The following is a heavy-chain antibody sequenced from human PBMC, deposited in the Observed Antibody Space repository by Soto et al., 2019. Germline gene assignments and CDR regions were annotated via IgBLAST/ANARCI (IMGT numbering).Heavy chain of an antibody. Sequence: QVQLVQSGAEEKKPGASVKVSCKASGYTFTSYAMHWVRQAPGQRLEWMGWINAGNGNTKYSQKFQGRVTITRDTSARTADMELSSLRSEDTAVYYCARSSVVVTALDYWGQGTLVTVSS. J-gene: IGHJ4*02. CDR2: INAGNGNT. CDR3: ARSSVVVTALDY. CDR1: GYTFTSYA. D-gene: IGHD2-21*02. V-gene: IGHV1-3*05.